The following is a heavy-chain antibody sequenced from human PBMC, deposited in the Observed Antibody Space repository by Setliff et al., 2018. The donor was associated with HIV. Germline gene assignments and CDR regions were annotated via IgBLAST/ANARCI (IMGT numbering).Heavy chain of an antibody. D-gene: IGHD1-1*01. V-gene: IGHV1-2*02. CDR3: ARQLSNSFDY. J-gene: IGHJ4*02. Sequence: VASVKVSCKASGYTFTDYFIHWVRQAPGQGLEWMGWISPHNGDKNILQRFRGRVTMTTDTSFSTAYMELSGLRSDDTAVYYCARQLSNSFDYWGQGTLVTVSS. CDR1: GYTFTDYF. CDR2: ISPHNGDK.